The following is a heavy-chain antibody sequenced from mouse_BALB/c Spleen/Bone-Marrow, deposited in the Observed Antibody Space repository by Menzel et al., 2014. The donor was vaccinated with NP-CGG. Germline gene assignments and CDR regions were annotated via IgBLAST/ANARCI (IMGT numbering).Heavy chain of an antibody. D-gene: IGHD1-2*01. CDR3: GSLHYYGCLAD. CDR1: GFDFSRYW. CDR2: INPDSSTI. J-gene: IGHJ3*01. V-gene: IGHV4-1*02. Sequence: EVKLVESGGGLVQPGGSLKLSCAASGFDFSRYWMSWVRQAPGKGLEWVGEINPDSSTINYTPSLKDKFIISRDNAKNALYLQMKKVISEDPELYFCGSLHYYGCLADWGQGTLVTVSA.